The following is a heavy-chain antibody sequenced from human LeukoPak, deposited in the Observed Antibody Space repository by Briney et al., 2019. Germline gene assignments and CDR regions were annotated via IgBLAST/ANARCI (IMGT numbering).Heavy chain of an antibody. CDR3: ARDHGYGGIYGMDV. V-gene: IGHV1-69*13. J-gene: IGHJ6*02. CDR1: GYTFTSYD. CDR2: IIPIFGTA. Sequence: ASVKVSCKASGYTFTSYDINWVRQATGQGLEWMGGIIPIFGTANYAQKFQGRVTITADESTSTAYMELSSLRSEDTAVYYCARDHGYGGIYGMDVWGQGTTVTVSS. D-gene: IGHD4-23*01.